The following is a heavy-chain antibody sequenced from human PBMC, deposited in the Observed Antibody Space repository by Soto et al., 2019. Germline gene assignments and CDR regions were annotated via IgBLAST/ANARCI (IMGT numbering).Heavy chain of an antibody. Sequence: QVQLVQSGAEVKKPGSSVKVSCKASEGTFSSYAISWVRQAPGQGLEWMGGIIPIFGTANYAQKFQGRVTITADESTSTAYMELSSLRSEDTAVYYCARRAGKGLINWFDPWGQGTLVTVSS. J-gene: IGHJ5*02. D-gene: IGHD3-22*01. CDR2: IIPIFGTA. CDR3: ARRAGKGLINWFDP. CDR1: EGTFSSYA. V-gene: IGHV1-69*01.